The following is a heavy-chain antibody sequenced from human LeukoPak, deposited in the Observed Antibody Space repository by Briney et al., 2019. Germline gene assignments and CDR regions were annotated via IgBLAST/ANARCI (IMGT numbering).Heavy chain of an antibody. Sequence: GASVKVSCKASGYTFTSYGISWVRQAPGQGREWMGWISAYNGNTNYAQKLQGRVTMTTDTSTSTAYMELRSLRSDDTAVYYCARDHRAVAANNLFDYWGQGTLVTVSS. CDR3: ARDHRAVAANNLFDY. J-gene: IGHJ4*02. V-gene: IGHV1-18*01. D-gene: IGHD6-19*01. CDR2: ISAYNGNT. CDR1: GYTFTSYG.